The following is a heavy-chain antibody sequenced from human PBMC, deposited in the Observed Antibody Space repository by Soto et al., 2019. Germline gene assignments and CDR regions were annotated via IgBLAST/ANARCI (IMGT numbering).Heavy chain of an antibody. CDR3: ARYFCGGDCYPDY. CDR1: GYTVTIYG. D-gene: IGHD2-21*01. Sequence: ASVEIGSKASGYTVTIYGIGGVLQAPGQGLEWMGWISAYNVNTNYAQELQGRVTMTTDTSTSTAYMELRSLSSDDTAVYYCARYFCGGDCYPDYWGLGTLVTVSS. V-gene: IGHV1-18*01. CDR2: ISAYNVNT. J-gene: IGHJ4*02.